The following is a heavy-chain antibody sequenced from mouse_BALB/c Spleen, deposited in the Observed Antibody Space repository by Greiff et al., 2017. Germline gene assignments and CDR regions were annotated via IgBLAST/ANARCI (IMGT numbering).Heavy chain of an antibody. Sequence: QVQLKESGPGLVAPSQSLSITCTVSGFSLTGYGVNWVRQPPGKGLEWLGMIWGDGSTDYNSALKSRLSISKDNSKSQVFLKMNSLQTDDTARYYCAREIPGNYHYFDYWGQGTTLTVSS. J-gene: IGHJ2*01. CDR1: GFSLTGYG. V-gene: IGHV2-6-7*01. CDR3: AREIPGNYHYFDY. CDR2: IWGDGST. D-gene: IGHD2-1*01.